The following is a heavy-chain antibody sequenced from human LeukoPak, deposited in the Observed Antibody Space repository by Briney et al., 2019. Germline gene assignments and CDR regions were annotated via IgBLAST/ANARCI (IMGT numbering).Heavy chain of an antibody. CDR1: GGSTSSHY. D-gene: IGHD2-15*01. J-gene: IGHJ6*03. CDR2: IYYSGST. V-gene: IGHV4-59*11. CDR3: ARVVVAAKGWYYYYMDV. Sequence: SETLSLTCTVSGGSTSSHYWSWIRQPPGKGLEWIGYIYYSGSTNYNPSLKSRVTISVDTSKNQFSLKLSSVTAADTAVYYCARVVVAAKGWYYYYMDVWGKGTTVTVSS.